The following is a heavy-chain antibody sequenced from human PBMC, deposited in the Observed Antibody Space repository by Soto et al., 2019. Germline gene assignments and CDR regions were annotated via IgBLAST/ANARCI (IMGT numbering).Heavy chain of an antibody. CDR2: INHSGST. Sequence: SETLSLTCAVYGGSFSGYYWSWIRQPPGKGLEWIGEINHSGSTNYNPSLKSRVNISVDTSKNQFSLKLNPVTAADTAVYYCARDDPYYGYGYYGMDVWGQGTTVT. CDR1: GGSFSGYY. CDR3: ARDDPYYGYGYYGMDV. V-gene: IGHV4-34*01. J-gene: IGHJ6*02. D-gene: IGHD3-22*01.